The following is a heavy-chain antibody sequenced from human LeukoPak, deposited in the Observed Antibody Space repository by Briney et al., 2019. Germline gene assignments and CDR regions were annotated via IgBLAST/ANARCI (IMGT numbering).Heavy chain of an antibody. CDR1: GFTFSSYA. CDR3: ARGFGELLSSFDY. D-gene: IGHD3-10*01. CDR2: ISGSGGST. V-gene: IGHV3-23*01. Sequence: PGGSLRLSCAASGFTFSSYAMSWVRQAPGKGLEWVSAISGSGGSTYYADSVKGRFTISRDNSKNTLYLQMNSLRAEDTAVYYCARGFGELLSSFDYWGQGTLVTVSS. J-gene: IGHJ4*02.